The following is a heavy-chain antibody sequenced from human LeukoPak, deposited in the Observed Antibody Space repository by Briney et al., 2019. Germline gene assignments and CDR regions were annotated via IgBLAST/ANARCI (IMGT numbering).Heavy chain of an antibody. V-gene: IGHV1-2*06. CDR1: GYTFTGYY. Sequence: ASVKVSCKASGYTFTGYYMHWVRQAPGQGLEWMGRINPNSGGTNYAQKFQGRATMTRDTSISTAYMELSRLRSDDTAVYYCARGDQRYYYDSSGYYSYWGQGTLVTVSS. CDR2: INPNSGGT. J-gene: IGHJ4*02. CDR3: ARGDQRYYYDSSGYYSY. D-gene: IGHD3-22*01.